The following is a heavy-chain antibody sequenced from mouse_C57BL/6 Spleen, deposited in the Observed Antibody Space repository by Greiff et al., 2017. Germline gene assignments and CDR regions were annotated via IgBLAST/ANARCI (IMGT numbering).Heavy chain of an antibody. J-gene: IGHJ2*01. CDR1: GYSITSGYY. CDR3: AREPSTVHYFDY. Sequence: EVQLVESGPGLVKPSQSLSLTCSVTGYSITSGYYWNWIRQFPGNKLEWMGYISYDGSNNYNPSLKNRISITRDTSKNQFFLKLNSVTTEDTATYYCAREPSTVHYFDYWGQGTTLTVSS. V-gene: IGHV3-6*01. CDR2: ISYDGSN. D-gene: IGHD1-1*01.